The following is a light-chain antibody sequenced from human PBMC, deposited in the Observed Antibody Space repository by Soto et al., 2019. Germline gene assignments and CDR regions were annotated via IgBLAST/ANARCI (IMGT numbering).Light chain of an antibody. CDR1: QSVSSSY. J-gene: IGKJ1*01. V-gene: IGKV3-20*01. CDR3: QQYGSSRWT. Sequence: EIVLTQSPGTLSLSPGERATLSCRASQSVSSSYLAWYQQNRGQAPRLLIYGASSRAPGITDRFGGSGSGTDFALTISRLEAEDFAGYYCQQYGSSRWTFGQRTKVEIK. CDR2: GAS.